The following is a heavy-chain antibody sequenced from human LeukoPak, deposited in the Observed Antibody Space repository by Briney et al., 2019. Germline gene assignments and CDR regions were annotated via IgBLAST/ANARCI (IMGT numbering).Heavy chain of an antibody. CDR1: GGSISSGSYY. Sequence: PSETLSLTCTVSGGSISSGSYYWSWIRQPAGKGLEWIGRIYTSGSTNYNPSLKSRVTISVDTSKNQFSLKLSSVTAADTAVYYCARDDGTMIVARDAFDIWGQGTMVTVSS. CDR2: IYTSGST. D-gene: IGHD3-22*01. CDR3: ARDDGTMIVARDAFDI. J-gene: IGHJ3*02. V-gene: IGHV4-61*02.